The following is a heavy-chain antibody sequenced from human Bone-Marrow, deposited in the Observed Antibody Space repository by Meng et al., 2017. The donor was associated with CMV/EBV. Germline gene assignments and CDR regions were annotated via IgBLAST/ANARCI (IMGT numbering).Heavy chain of an antibody. V-gene: IGHV3-30-3*01. CDR1: GFTFSSYA. J-gene: IGHJ4*02. CDR3: AREEYSSSTLDY. CDR2: ISYDGSNK. D-gene: IGHD6-6*01. Sequence: GESLKISCAASGFTFSSYAMHWVRQAPGKGLEWVAVISYDGSNKYYADSVKGRFTISRDNSKNTLYLQMNSLRAEDTAVYYCAREEYSSSTLDYWGQGPLVTVSS.